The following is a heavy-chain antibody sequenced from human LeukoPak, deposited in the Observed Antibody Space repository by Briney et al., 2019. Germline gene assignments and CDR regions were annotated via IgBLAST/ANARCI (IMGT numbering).Heavy chain of an antibody. Sequence: PGGSLRLSCAASGFTFDDYAMHWVRQVPGKGLDWVAGISWNSGIIVYADSVRGRFTISRDSAKNSLYLQMNSLRPEDTALYYCAKVAAYSSGWYDSWGQGTLSPSPQ. J-gene: IGHJ5*01. D-gene: IGHD6-19*01. CDR1: GFTFDDYA. CDR2: ISWNSGII. CDR3: AKVAAYSSGWYDS. V-gene: IGHV3-9*01.